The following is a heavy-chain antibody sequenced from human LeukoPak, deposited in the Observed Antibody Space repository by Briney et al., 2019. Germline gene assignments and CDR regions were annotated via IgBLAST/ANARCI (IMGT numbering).Heavy chain of an antibody. J-gene: IGHJ4*02. D-gene: IGHD1-26*01. CDR3: ARVFSGSYPHFDY. V-gene: IGHV3-72*01. CDR2: TRNKANSYTT. Sequence: GGSLRLSCAASGFTFSSYSMNWVRQAPGKGLEWVGRTRNKANSYTTEYAASVKGRFTISRDDSKNSLYLQMNSLKTEDTAVYYCARVFSGSYPHFDYWGQGTLVTVSS. CDR1: GFTFSSYS.